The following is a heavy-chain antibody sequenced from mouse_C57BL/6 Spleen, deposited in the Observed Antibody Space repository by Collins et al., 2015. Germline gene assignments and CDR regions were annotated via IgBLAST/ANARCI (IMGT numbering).Heavy chain of an antibody. V-gene: IGHV1-54*01. Sequence: QVQLQQSGAELVRPGTSVKVSCKASGYAFTNYLIEWVKQRPGQGLEWIGVINPGSGGTNYNEKFKGKATLTADKSSSTAYMQLSSLTSDDSAVYFCARHYGSSYGYAMDYWGQGTSVTVSS. CDR3: ARHYGSSYGYAMDY. CDR2: INPGSGGT. D-gene: IGHD1-1*01. J-gene: IGHJ4*01. CDR1: GYAFTNYL.